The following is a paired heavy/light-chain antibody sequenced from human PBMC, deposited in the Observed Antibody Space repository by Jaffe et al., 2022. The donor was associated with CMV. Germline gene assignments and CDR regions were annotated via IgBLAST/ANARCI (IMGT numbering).Heavy chain of an antibody. CDR1: EFTFSGYA. CDR3: ARDIIYASGTLDV. J-gene: IGHJ6*04. Sequence: QVQLVESGGGVVHPGRSLRLSCAASEFTFSGYAMHWVRQAPGKGLEWVAVIWHDGSNKYYADSVKGRFTISRDNSNNMVYLQMNSLRVEDTAVYYCARDIIYASGTLDVWGKGTAVTVSS. V-gene: IGHV3-33*08. D-gene: IGHD2-2*01. CDR2: IWHDGSNK.
Light chain of an antibody. CDR3: QNYDHWPLT. CDR1: QSVRNN. Sequence: EIVMTQSPATLSASPGERATLSCRASQSVRNNLGWYQQKPGQAPRLLMYGASTRAAGVPARFSGSGSGTEFTLTISSLQSEDFAVYYCQNYDHWPLTFGGGTKVEIK. CDR2: GAS. V-gene: IGKV3-15*01. J-gene: IGKJ4*01.